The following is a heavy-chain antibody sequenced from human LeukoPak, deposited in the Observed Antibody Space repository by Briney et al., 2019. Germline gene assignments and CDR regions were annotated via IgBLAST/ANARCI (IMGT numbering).Heavy chain of an antibody. CDR2: IYYNGNT. J-gene: IGHJ6*02. CDR3: ARGRSNYYGMDV. Sequence: SETLSLTCSVSDGSINSYYWNWIRRPPGKGLEWIGYIYYNGNTNYSPSLKSRVTMSVDTSKNLFSLKVSSVTAADTAVYYCARGRSNYYGMDVWGQGTMVTVSS. CDR1: DGSINSYY. V-gene: IGHV4-59*01. D-gene: IGHD1-26*01.